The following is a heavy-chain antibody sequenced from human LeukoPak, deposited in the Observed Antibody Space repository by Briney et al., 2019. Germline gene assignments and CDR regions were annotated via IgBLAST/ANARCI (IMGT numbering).Heavy chain of an antibody. CDR3: TTDEDWNYARKDV. CDR1: GFTFNYAW. Sequence: GRSLRLSCAASGFTFNYAWMSWVRQVPGKGLEWVGQTVSEIDGGTTDYAAPVKGRFTISRDDSKSTLYLQMNSLKIEDTAVYYCTTDEDWNYARKDVWGQGATVIVSS. D-gene: IGHD1-7*01. V-gene: IGHV3-15*04. J-gene: IGHJ6*02. CDR2: TVSEIDGGTT.